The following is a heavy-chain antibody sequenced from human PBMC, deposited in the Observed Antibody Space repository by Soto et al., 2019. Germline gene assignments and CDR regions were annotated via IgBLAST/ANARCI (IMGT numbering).Heavy chain of an antibody. Sequence: ASVKVSCKASGGTFSSYAISWVRQAPGQGLEWMGGIIPIFGTANYAQKFQGRVTITADESTSTAYMELSSLRSEDTAVYYCARDAFIAARQGARYYFDYWGQGTLVTVSS. CDR1: GGTFSSYA. J-gene: IGHJ4*02. CDR2: IIPIFGTA. V-gene: IGHV1-69*13. CDR3: ARDAFIAARQGARYYFDY. D-gene: IGHD6-6*01.